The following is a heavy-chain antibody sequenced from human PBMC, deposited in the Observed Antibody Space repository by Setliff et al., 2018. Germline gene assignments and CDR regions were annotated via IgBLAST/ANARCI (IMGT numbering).Heavy chain of an antibody. V-gene: IGHV4-31*03. J-gene: IGHJ6*03. CDR3: ARDAPQDYYYYMDV. CDR2: IYYSGST. CDR1: GGSISSYGYY. Sequence: SETLSLTCTVSGGSISSYGYYWSWIRQHPGKGLEWIGNIYYSGSTYYNPSLKSRFTISVDTTKNQFSLKPRPVTAADPAVYYCARDAPQDYYYYMDVWGKGTTVTVSS.